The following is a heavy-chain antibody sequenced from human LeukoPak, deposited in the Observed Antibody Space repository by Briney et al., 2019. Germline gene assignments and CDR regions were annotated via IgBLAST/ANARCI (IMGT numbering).Heavy chain of an antibody. CDR3: ARDRTLFDY. V-gene: IGHV7-4-1*02. J-gene: IGHJ4*02. D-gene: IGHD1-14*01. Sequence: ASVKVSCKASGYTFTSYYMHWVRQAPGQGLEWMGWTNTNTGNPTYAQGFTGRFVFSLDTSVSTAYLQISSLKTEDTAVYYCARDRTLFDYWGQGTLVTVSS. CDR1: GYTFTSYY. CDR2: TNTNTGNP.